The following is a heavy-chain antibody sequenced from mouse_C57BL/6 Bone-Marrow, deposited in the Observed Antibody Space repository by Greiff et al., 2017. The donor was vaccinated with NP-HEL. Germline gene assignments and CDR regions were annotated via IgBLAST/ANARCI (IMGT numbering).Heavy chain of an antibody. CDR2: IHPNSGST. CDR1: GYTFTSYW. CDR3: ASDTTAYFDY. V-gene: IGHV1-64*01. Sequence: QVQLQQPGAELVKPGASVTLSCKASGYTFTSYWMHWVKQRPGQGLEWIGMIHPNSGSTNYNEKFKSKATLTVDKSSSTAYMQLSSLTSEDSAVYYCASDTTAYFDYWGQGTTLTVSS. J-gene: IGHJ2*01. D-gene: IGHD1-2*01.